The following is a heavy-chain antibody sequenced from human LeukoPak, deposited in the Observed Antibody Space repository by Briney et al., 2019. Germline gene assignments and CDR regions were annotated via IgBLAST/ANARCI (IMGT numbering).Heavy chain of an antibody. D-gene: IGHD6-13*01. CDR1: GFTFSDEY. V-gene: IGHV3-11*01. J-gene: IGHJ3*01. CDR3: ARDGAYSASNF. CDR2: VSNSGSTT. Sequence: GGSLRLSCAASGFTFSDEYMSWIRQAPGKGLEWISCVSNSGSTTYYADSVKGRFTISRDNVKNSLYLQMNSLRVEDTAVYYCARDGAYSASNFWGQGIMVAVSS.